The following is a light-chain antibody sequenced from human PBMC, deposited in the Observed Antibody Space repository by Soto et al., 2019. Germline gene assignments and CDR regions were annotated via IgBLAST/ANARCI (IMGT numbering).Light chain of an antibody. CDR3: SSYTSSSTVV. J-gene: IGLJ2*01. CDR1: SSDVGGYHY. Sequence: QSVLTQPASVSGSPGQSITISCTGTSSDVGGYHYVSWYQQHPGKAPKLMIYEVSNRSSGVSNRFSGSKSGNTASLTISGLQAEDEADYYCSSYTSSSTVVFGGGTKLTVL. V-gene: IGLV2-14*01. CDR2: EVS.